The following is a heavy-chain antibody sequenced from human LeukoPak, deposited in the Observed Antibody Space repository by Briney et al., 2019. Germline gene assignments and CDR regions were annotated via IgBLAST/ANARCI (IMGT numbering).Heavy chain of an antibody. CDR2: IYYSGST. J-gene: IGHJ5*02. CDR3: ARHSDIAAANWFDP. V-gene: IGHV4-59*08. CDR1: GGSISRYY. Sequence: PWETLSLTCTVSGGSISRYYWSWIRQPPGKGLEWSGHIYYSGSTNYNPSLKSRVTISVDTSKNQFSLKLSSVTAADTAVYYCARHSDIAAANWFDPCGQGTLVTVSS. D-gene: IGHD6-13*01.